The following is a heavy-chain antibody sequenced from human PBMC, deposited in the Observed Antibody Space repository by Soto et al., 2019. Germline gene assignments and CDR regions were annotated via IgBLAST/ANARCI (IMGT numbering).Heavy chain of an antibody. D-gene: IGHD6-25*01. J-gene: IGHJ5*02. CDR1: GGSITSSSHF. CDR3: AGQTFTIAAASYGRSNWFDP. Sequence: PSETLSLTCSASGGSITSSSHFWGWVRQPPGKGLEWIGTIYFTGNTYTPSLKSRLTMSIDTSKNEFSLRLNSVTAADTAVYYCAGQTFTIAAASYGRSNWFDPWGPGTPVTVSS. V-gene: IGHV4-39*01. CDR2: IYFTGNT.